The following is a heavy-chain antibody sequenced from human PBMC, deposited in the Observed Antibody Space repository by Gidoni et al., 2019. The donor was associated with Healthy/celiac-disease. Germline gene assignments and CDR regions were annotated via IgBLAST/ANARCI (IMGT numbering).Heavy chain of an antibody. CDR1: GFTFSSYA. CDR2: ISGSGGST. J-gene: IGHJ6*02. CDR3: AKFTSSSWDDYYYYYGMDV. Sequence: EVQLLESGGGLVQPGGSLRLSCAASGFTFSSYAMSWVRQAPGKGLEWVSAISGSGGSTYYADSVKGRFTISRDNSKNTLYLQMNSLRAEDTAVYYCAKFTSSSWDDYYYYYGMDVWGQGTTVTVSS. V-gene: IGHV3-23*01. D-gene: IGHD6-13*01.